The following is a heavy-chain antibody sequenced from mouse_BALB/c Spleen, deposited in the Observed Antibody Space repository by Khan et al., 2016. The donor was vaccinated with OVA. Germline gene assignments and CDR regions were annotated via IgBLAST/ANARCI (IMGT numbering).Heavy chain of an antibody. CDR1: GFTFSTYG. Sequence: EVELVESGGDLVKPGGSLKLSCAASGFTFSTYGMSWVRQTPDKRLEWVATISSGGSYTYYPDSLKGRFTISRDNAKNTLYLQMSSLKSEDIAMYYCTRLAYYYDSEGFAYWGQGTLVTVST. J-gene: IGHJ3*01. CDR2: ISSGGSYT. V-gene: IGHV5-6*01. D-gene: IGHD1-1*01. CDR3: TRLAYYYDSEGFAY.